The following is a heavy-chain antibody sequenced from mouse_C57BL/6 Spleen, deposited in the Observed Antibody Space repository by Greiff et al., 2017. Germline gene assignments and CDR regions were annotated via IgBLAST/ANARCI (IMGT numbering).Heavy chain of an antibody. CDR3: ARHEGGDGRLYYAMDY. Sequence: VQLQESGAELVKPGASVKLSCKASGYTFTEYTIHWVKQRSGQGLEWIGWFYPGSGSIKYNEKFKDKATLTADKSSSTVYMELSRLTSEDSAVYFCARHEGGDGRLYYAMDYWGQGTSVTVSS. D-gene: IGHD2-3*01. V-gene: IGHV1-62-2*01. CDR2: FYPGSGSI. J-gene: IGHJ4*01. CDR1: GYTFTEYT.